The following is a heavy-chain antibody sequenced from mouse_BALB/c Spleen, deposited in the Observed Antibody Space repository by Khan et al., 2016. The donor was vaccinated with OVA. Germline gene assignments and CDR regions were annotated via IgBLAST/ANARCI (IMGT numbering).Heavy chain of an antibody. D-gene: IGHD2-14*01. Sequence: EVQLQESGPSLVKPSQTLSLTCSVTGDSITSGYWNWIRKFPGNKLEYMGYINYSGSTYYNPSLKSRISITRDTSKNQYYLQLNSVTPEDTATYYGARWNYRYDGYFDYWGQGTTLTVSS. CDR2: INYSGST. CDR3: ARWNYRYDGYFDY. J-gene: IGHJ2*01. CDR1: GDSITSGY. V-gene: IGHV3-8*02.